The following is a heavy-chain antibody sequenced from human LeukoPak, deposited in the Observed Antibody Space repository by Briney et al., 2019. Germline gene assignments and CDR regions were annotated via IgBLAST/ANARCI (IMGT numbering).Heavy chain of an antibody. V-gene: IGHV3-21*01. CDR2: ISSSSSYI. D-gene: IGHD4-17*01. Sequence: GGSLRLSCAASGFTFNSYAMSWVRQAPGKGLEWVSSISSSSSYIYYADSVKGRFTISRDNARNSLYLQMNSLRAEDTAVYYCARHGDYAEDYWGQGTLVTVSS. J-gene: IGHJ4*02. CDR3: ARHGDYAEDY. CDR1: GFTFNSYA.